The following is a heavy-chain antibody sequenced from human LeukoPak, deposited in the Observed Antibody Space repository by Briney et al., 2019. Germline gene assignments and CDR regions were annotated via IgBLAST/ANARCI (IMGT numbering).Heavy chain of an antibody. J-gene: IGHJ4*02. D-gene: IGHD3-9*01. CDR1: GFTFSSYS. CDR2: ISSSSSYI. Sequence: GGSLRLSCAASGFTFSSYSMNWVRQAPGKGLEWVSSISSSSSYIYYADLVKGRFTISRDNAKNSLYLQMNSLRAEDTAVYYCAGDEIRYFDYWGQGTLVTVSS. CDR3: AGDEIRYFDY. V-gene: IGHV3-21*01.